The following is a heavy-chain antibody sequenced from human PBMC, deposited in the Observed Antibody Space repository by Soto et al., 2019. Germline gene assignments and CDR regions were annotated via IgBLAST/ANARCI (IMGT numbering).Heavy chain of an antibody. CDR2: IYYSGST. Sequence: QLLESGPGLVKPSETLSLTCTVSGGSISSSSYYWGWIRQPPGKGLEWIGSIYYSGSTYYNPSLKSRVTISVDTSKNQFSLKLSSVTAADTAVYYCARTIGTSGSYFDYWGQGTLVTVSS. J-gene: IGHJ4*02. D-gene: IGHD1-26*01. CDR1: GGSISSSSYY. V-gene: IGHV4-39*01. CDR3: ARTIGTSGSYFDY.